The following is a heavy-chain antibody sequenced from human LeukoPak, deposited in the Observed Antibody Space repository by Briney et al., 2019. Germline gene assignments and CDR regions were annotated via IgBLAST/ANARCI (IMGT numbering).Heavy chain of an antibody. CDR3: TAARAHWEILLYNWFDP. Sequence: ASVTVSYKVSGCTLNDVSMHWVRQVPGKGLEWMGGFDPENIETMYPLRLQDRVIMTENPSTGTAYMELSGLTSEDTAVYYCTAARAHWEILLYNWFDPWGQGTLVTVSS. V-gene: IGHV1-24*01. CDR1: GCTLNDVS. CDR2: FDPENIET. D-gene: IGHD3-10*01. J-gene: IGHJ5*02.